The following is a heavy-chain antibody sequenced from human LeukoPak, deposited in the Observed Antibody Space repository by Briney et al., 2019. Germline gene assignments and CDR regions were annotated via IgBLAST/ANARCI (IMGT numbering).Heavy chain of an antibody. CDR3: ARLRGYSYGMDV. J-gene: IGHJ6*04. CDR2: INHSGST. D-gene: IGHD5-18*01. V-gene: IGHV4-34*01. Sequence: PSEALSLTCTVSGGSISGYYWSWIRQPPGKGLEWIGEINHSGSTNYNPSLKSRVTISVDTSKNQFSLKLSSVTAADTAVYYCARLRGYSYGMDVWGKGTTVTISS. CDR1: GGSISGYY.